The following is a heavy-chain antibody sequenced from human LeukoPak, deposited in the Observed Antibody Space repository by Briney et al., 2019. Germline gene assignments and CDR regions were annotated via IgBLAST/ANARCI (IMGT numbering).Heavy chain of an antibody. V-gene: IGHV3-7*01. D-gene: IGHD6-13*01. Sequence: GGSLRLSCAASGLSFNSYWMWWVRQASGKALEWVANINPYGSDTYYADSVKGRFTISRDNAEKSLYLQMNSLRAEDTAVYYCARDSSSWSLFYYYRMDVWGQGTTVTVSS. CDR3: ARDSSSWSLFYYYRMDV. CDR2: INPYGSDT. CDR1: GLSFNSYW. J-gene: IGHJ6*02.